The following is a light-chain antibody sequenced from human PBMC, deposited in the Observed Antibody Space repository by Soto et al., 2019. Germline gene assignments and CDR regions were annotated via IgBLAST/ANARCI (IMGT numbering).Light chain of an antibody. V-gene: IGLV1-40*01. J-gene: IGLJ2*01. Sequence: QLVLTQPPSVSGAPGQRVTISCTGSSSNIGAGYDVHWYQQLPGTVPKLLIYGNSNRPSGVPDRFSGSKSGTSASLAITGLQAEDEADYYCQSYDSSLSGSGVVFGGGTKVTVL. CDR1: SSNIGAGYD. CDR2: GNS. CDR3: QSYDSSLSGSGVV.